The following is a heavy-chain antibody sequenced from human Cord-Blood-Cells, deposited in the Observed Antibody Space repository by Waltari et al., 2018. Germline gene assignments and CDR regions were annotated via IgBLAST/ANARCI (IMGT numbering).Heavy chain of an antibody. CDR3: ARGSLPVVCC. CDR1: GYPSSSAYY. J-gene: IGHJ4*02. V-gene: IGHV4-38-2*01. Sequence: QVQLQESGPGLVKPSETTSLTCAVSGYPSSSAYYWGWTRQPPGYGLDWIGSLYQSGRPYLNPSLKGRVSISGDKSKNQLPLKLGAVTAADTAVDYCARGSLPVVCCGGQGTLVTVAS. D-gene: IGHD3-10*01. CDR2: LYQSGRP.